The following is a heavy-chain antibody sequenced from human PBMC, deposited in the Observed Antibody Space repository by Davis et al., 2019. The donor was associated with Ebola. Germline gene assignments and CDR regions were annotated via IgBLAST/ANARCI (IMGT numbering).Heavy chain of an antibody. Sequence: ASVKVSCKASGYTFTGYYIHWVRQAPGQGLEWMGWINPNSGDTNYAQKFQGWVTMARDTSITTAFMDLNRLRSDDTAVYYCARLNLGYCISTSCHFDSLDVWGQGTSLTVSS. V-gene: IGHV1-2*04. CDR2: INPNSGDT. CDR1: GYTFTGYY. D-gene: IGHD2-2*03. CDR3: ARLNLGYCISTSCHFDSLDV. J-gene: IGHJ3*01.